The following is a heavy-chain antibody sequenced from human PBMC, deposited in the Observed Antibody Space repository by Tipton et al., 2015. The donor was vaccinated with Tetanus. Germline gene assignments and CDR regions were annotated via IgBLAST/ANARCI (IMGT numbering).Heavy chain of an antibody. CDR2: INSDGSST. V-gene: IGHV3-74*01. D-gene: IGHD1-14*01. Sequence: SLRLSCAASGFTFSSYWMHWVRQAPGKGLVWVSRINSDGSSTSYADSVKGRFTISRDNAKNTLYLQMNSLRAEDTAVYYCARVRITGHDAFDIWGQGTMVTVSS. J-gene: IGHJ3*02. CDR1: GFTFSSYW. CDR3: ARVRITGHDAFDI.